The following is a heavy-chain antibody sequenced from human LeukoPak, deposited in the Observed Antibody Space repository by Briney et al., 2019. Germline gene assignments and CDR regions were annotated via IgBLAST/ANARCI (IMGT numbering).Heavy chain of an antibody. V-gene: IGHV1-2*02. Sequence: ASVKVSCKASGYTFTSYDINWVRQATGQGLEWMGWMNPKSGVTNYAQKFQGRVSMTRDTSISTAYMELSRLRSDDTAVYYCAREISETYYAFDIWGQGTMVTVSS. D-gene: IGHD2-21*01. J-gene: IGHJ3*02. CDR2: MNPKSGVT. CDR3: AREISETYYAFDI. CDR1: GYTFTSYD.